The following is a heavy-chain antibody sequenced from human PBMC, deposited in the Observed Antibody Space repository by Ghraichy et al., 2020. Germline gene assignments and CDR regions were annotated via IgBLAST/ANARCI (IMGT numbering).Heavy chain of an antibody. CDR2: ISAGGDST. Sequence: GGSLRLSCAASGFTFSTYAMTWVRQAPGKGLEYVAGISAGGDSTYYADSVKGRFTFSRDNSKNTLYLQMNSLRAEDTAVYFCAKELSGSGLVDFWGQGTLVTVSS. D-gene: IGHD3-3*01. CDR1: GFTFSTYA. V-gene: IGHV3-23*01. J-gene: IGHJ4*02. CDR3: AKELSGSGLVDF.